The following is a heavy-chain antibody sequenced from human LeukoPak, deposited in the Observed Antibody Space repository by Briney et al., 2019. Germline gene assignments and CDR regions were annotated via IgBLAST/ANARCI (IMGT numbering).Heavy chain of an antibody. CDR1: GYTFTSYG. D-gene: IGHD3-22*01. Sequence: GASVKVSCKASGYTFTSYGISWVRQAPGQGLEWMGWISAYNGNTNYAQKLQGRVTMTTDTSTSTAYMELRSLRSDDTAVYYCASGHRYYYDSSGYPNWFDPWGQGTLVTVSS. V-gene: IGHV1-18*01. CDR3: ASGHRYYYDSSGYPNWFDP. J-gene: IGHJ5*02. CDR2: ISAYNGNT.